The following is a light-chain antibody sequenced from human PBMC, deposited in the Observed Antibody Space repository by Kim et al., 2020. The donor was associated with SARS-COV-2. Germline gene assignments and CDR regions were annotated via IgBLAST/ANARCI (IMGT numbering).Light chain of an antibody. Sequence: GQSFTISFTGTSSDVGAYDYVSWYQQHPGKAPKLMIYDVSKRPSGVPDRFSGSKSANTASLTISGLQAEDEADYYCYSYAGSYTVAFGGGTQLTVL. CDR2: DVS. CDR1: SSDVGAYDY. V-gene: IGLV2-11*01. J-gene: IGLJ2*01. CDR3: YSYAGSYTVA.